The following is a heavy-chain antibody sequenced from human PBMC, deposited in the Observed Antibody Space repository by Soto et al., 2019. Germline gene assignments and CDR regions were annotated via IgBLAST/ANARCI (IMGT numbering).Heavy chain of an antibody. CDR2: IYYSRST. CDR1: GGSISSGDYY. J-gene: IGHJ4*02. CDR3: ARRIAARPVLDY. D-gene: IGHD6-6*01. Sequence: SETLSLTCTVSGGSISSGDYYWSWIRQPPGKGLEWIGYIYYSRSTYYNPSLKSRVTISVDTSKNQFSLKLSSVTAADTAVYYCARRIAARPVLDYWGQGTLVTVSS. V-gene: IGHV4-30-4*01.